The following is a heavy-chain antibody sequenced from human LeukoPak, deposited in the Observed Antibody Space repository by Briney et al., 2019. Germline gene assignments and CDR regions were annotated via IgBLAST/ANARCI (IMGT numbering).Heavy chain of an antibody. CDR1: GSSFSSYT. V-gene: IGHV1-69*02. CDR3: ARGAVAGLEGVDY. J-gene: IGHJ4*02. D-gene: IGHD6-19*01. CDR2: IIPIHNMI. Sequence: ASVKVSCKVSGSSFSSYTISWVRQAPRQGLEWMGRIIPIHNMINYAQNFQDRVTITADKSTSTAYMELSSLRSEDTAIYYCARGAVAGLEGVDYWGQGTLLTVSS.